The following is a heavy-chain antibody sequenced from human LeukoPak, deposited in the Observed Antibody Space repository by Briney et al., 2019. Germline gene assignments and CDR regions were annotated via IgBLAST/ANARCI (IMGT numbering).Heavy chain of an antibody. D-gene: IGHD2-15*01. V-gene: IGHV4-39*01. J-gene: IGHJ5*02. CDR1: GGSISSSSYY. CDR3: ARASLGYCSGGSCYGGWFDP. Sequence: SETLSLTCTVSGGSISSSSYYWGWIRQPPGRGLEWIGSIYYSGSTYYNPSLKSRVTISVDTSKNQFSLKLSSVTAADTAVYYCARASLGYCSGGSCYGGWFDPWGQGTLVTVSS. CDR2: IYYSGST.